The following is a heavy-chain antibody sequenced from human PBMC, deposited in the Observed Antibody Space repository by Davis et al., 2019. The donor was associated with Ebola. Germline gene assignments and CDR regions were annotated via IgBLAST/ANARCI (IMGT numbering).Heavy chain of an antibody. V-gene: IGHV3-23*01. Sequence: GESLKISCAASGFTFSSYAMSWVRQAPGKGLEWVSVISGSGGSTYYADSVKGRFTISRDNAKNSLYLQMNSLRAEDTAVYYCARGGVVVPAAKADYYYGMDVWGQGTTVTVSS. CDR3: ARGGVVVPAAKADYYYGMDV. J-gene: IGHJ6*02. CDR1: GFTFSSYA. CDR2: ISGSGGST. D-gene: IGHD2-2*01.